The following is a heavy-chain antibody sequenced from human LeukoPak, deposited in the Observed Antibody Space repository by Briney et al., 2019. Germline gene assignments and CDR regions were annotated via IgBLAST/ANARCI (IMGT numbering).Heavy chain of an antibody. CDR3: ARLHSSGWRYYGMDV. V-gene: IGHV4-59*01. D-gene: IGHD6-19*01. J-gene: IGHJ6*02. CDR2: IFYSGNT. Sequence: SETLSLTCTVSGGSISTYYWSLIRQPPGKGLEWIGYIFYSGNTNYNPSLKSRVTISVDTSKNQFSLKLSSVTAADTAVYYCARLHSSGWRYYGMDVWGQGTTVTVSS. CDR1: GGSISTYY.